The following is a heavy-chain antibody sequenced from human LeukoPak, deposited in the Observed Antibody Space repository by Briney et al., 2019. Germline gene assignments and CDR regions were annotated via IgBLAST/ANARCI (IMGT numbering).Heavy chain of an antibody. Sequence: NPGGSLRLSCAASGFTFSSYSMNWVRQAPGKGLEWVSSISSSSSYIYYADSVKGRFTISRDNAKNSLYLQMNSLRAEDTAVYYCAMATVTTRERYFDYWGQGTLVTVSS. D-gene: IGHD4-11*01. J-gene: IGHJ4*02. V-gene: IGHV3-21*01. CDR2: ISSSSSYI. CDR3: AMATVTTRERYFDY. CDR1: GFTFSSYS.